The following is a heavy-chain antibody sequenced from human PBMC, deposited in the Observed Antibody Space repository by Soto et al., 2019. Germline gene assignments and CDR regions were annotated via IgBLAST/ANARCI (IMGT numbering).Heavy chain of an antibody. CDR3: ARDTHWGLGD. V-gene: IGHV4-4*02. D-gene: IGHD7-27*01. CDR2: IYHSGST. CDR1: GDSISTNNW. Sequence: QVQLQESGPGLVKPSETLSLTCAVSGDSISTNNWWSWVRQPPGEGLEWIGEIYHSGSTNYNPSLKSRVTISADRSKNQLSLRLNSVTAADTAVYFCARDTHWGLGDWGQGTLVIVSS. J-gene: IGHJ4*02.